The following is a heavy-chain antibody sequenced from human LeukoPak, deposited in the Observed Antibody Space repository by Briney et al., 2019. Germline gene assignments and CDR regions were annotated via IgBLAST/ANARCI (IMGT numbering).Heavy chain of an antibody. Sequence: SETLSLTCTVSGDSISSYYWSWIRQPAGKGLEWIGCIYITGSTNYNPSLKSRVTMSVDTSKNQFSLKLSSVTAADTAVYYCAKDGLMDVWGKGTTVTVSS. J-gene: IGHJ6*03. CDR2: IYITGST. CDR1: GDSISSYY. V-gene: IGHV4-4*07. CDR3: AKDGLMDV.